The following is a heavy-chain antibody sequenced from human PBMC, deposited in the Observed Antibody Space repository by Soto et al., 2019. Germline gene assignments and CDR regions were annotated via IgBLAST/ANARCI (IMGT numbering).Heavy chain of an antibody. CDR3: AFFLCSDIYHYGIYF. Sequence: GESLKISCKGSGYSFTSYWIGWVRQMPGKGLEWMGIIYPGDSDTRYSPSFQGQVTISADKSISTAYLQWSSLKASDTAMYYCAFFLCSDIYHYGIYFRGQRSTVPVS. CDR2: IYPGDSDT. J-gene: IGHJ6*02. V-gene: IGHV5-51*01. D-gene: IGHD2-15*01. CDR1: GYSFTSYW.